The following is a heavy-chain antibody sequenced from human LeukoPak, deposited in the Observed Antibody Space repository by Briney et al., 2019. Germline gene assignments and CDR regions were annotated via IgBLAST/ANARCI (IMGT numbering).Heavy chain of an antibody. D-gene: IGHD6-13*01. CDR1: GFTVSSNY. J-gene: IGHJ4*02. V-gene: IGHV3-11*03. CDR3: ARKQLVQDY. Sequence: GGSLRLSCAASGFTVSSNYMSWVRQAPGKGLEWVSYISSSSSYTNYADSVKGRFTISRDNAKNSLYLQMNSLRAEDTAVYYCARKQLVQDYWGQGTLVTVSS. CDR2: ISSSSSYT.